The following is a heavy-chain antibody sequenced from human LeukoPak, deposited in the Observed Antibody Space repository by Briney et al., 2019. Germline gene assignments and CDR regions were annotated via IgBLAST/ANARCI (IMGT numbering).Heavy chain of an antibody. CDR1: GGTFSSYA. CDR2: IIPIFGTA. V-gene: IGHV1-69*06. Sequence: SVKVSCKASGGTFSSYAISWVRQAPGQGLEWMGGIIPIFGTANYAQKFQGRVTITADKSTSTAYMELSSLRSEDTAVYYCARDLSGIAGYTYGRGIDYWGQGTLVTVSS. CDR3: ARDLSGIAGYTYGRGIDY. J-gene: IGHJ4*02. D-gene: IGHD5-18*01.